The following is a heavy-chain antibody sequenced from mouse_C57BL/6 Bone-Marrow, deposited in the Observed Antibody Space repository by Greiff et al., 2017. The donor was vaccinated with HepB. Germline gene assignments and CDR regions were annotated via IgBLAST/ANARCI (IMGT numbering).Heavy chain of an antibody. J-gene: IGHJ3*01. CDR2: ISYDGSN. CDR1: GYSITSGYY. D-gene: IGHD3-3*01. Sequence: EVHLVESGPGLVKPSQSLSLTCSVPGYSITSGYYWNWIRQFPGNKLEWMGYISYDGSNNYNPSLKNRISITRDTSKNQFFLKLNSVTTEDTATYYCAKKGSAWFAYWGQGTLVTVSA. V-gene: IGHV3-6*01. CDR3: AKKGSAWFAY.